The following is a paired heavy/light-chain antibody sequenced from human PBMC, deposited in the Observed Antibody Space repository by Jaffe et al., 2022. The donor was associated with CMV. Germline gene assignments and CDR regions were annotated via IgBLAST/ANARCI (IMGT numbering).Heavy chain of an antibody. V-gene: IGHV3-23*01. CDR2: TNSRGDTS. D-gene: IGHD2-21*01. J-gene: IGHJ6*02. CDR3: AKPIGDRDGLNLASYFFYGMDV. CDR1: GFTFNDFG. Sequence: EVQLLESGGDLVQPGGSLRLSCAASGFTFNDFGMIWVRQAPGKGLEWVSTTNSRGDTSFYADSVRGRFSVFRDNSKNIMWLQMNSLRAEDTAVYYCAKPIGDRDGLNLASYFFYGMDVWGQGTTVTVSS.
Light chain of an antibody. CDR3: QQLRDYPMLS. V-gene: IGKV1-9*01. CDR2: GAS. J-gene: IGKJ4*01. Sequence: DIPLTQSPSFLSASVGDRVTITCRASQDIATYLAWYQQKPGRAPKLLIYGASTLQSGFPSRFSGSGSGTEFTLTISSLQPEDFATYYCQQLRDYPMLSFGGGTKVEIK. CDR1: QDIATY.